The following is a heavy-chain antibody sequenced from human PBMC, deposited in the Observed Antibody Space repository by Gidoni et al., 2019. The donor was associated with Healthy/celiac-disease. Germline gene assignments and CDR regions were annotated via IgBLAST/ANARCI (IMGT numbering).Heavy chain of an antibody. CDR1: GGSFSGYY. Sequence: QVQLQQWGAGLLKPSETLSLTCAVYGGSFSGYYWGWIRQPPGKGLEWIGEINHSGSTNYNPSLKSRVTISVDTSKNQFSLKLSSVTAADTAVYYCARAIKKEQWLVRGRYYFDYWGQGTLVTVSS. V-gene: IGHV4-34*01. CDR3: ARAIKKEQWLVRGRYYFDY. CDR2: INHSGST. J-gene: IGHJ4*02. D-gene: IGHD6-19*01.